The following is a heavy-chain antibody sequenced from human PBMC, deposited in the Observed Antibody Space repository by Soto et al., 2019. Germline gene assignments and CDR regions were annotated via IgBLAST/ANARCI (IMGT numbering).Heavy chain of an antibody. CDR2: ISAGGIAT. Sequence: EVQLLESGGDLVQPGGSLRLSCAASGFTFSNYAMSWVRQAPGKGLEWVSLISAGGIATYYADSVKGRFTISRDNSGNTLYLQMTSLKAEDAAVYYCAKDPDPNYCSVGGCYSSWGQGTLVTVSS. J-gene: IGHJ4*02. V-gene: IGHV3-23*01. CDR3: AKDPDPNYCSVGGCYSS. D-gene: IGHD2-15*01. CDR1: GFTFSNYA.